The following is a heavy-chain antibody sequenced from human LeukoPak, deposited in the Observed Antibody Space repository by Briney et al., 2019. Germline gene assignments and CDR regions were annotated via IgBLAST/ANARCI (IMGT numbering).Heavy chain of an antibody. J-gene: IGHJ4*02. D-gene: IGHD6-19*01. CDR1: GFTFKTYG. CDR3: AKDLEQWPAVPEY. Sequence: AGGSLRLSCAASGFTFKTYGMHWVRQAPGKGLDWVASIEKNGSNKYYADSVKGRFTISRDNSKNRLYLQMNSLRPEDTSLYYCAKDLEQWPAVPEYWGQGTLVTVS. CDR2: IEKNGSNK. V-gene: IGHV3-30*02.